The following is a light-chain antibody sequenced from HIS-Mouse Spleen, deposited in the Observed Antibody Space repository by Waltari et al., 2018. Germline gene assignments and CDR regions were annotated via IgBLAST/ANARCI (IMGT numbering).Light chain of an antibody. Sequence: EMVLTQSPGTLSLLPGERATLSCRPSQSVSSSYLAWYQQKPGQAPRLLIYGASSRATGIPDRFSGSGSGTDFTLTISRLEPEDFAVYYCQQYGSSFTFGPGTKVDIK. CDR3: QQYGSSFT. CDR2: GAS. CDR1: QSVSSSY. V-gene: IGKV3-20*01. J-gene: IGKJ3*01.